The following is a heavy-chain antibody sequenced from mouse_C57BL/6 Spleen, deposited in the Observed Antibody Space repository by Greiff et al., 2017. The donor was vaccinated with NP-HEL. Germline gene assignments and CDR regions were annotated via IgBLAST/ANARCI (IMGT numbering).Heavy chain of an antibody. Sequence: QVHVKQSGAELAKPGASVKLSCKASGYTFTSYWMHWVKQRPGQGLEWIGYINPSSGYTKYNQKFKDKATLTADKSSSTAYMPLSSLTYEDSAVYYCARRDYGDYWGQGTTLTVSS. CDR2: INPSSGYT. CDR1: GYTFTSYW. J-gene: IGHJ2*01. V-gene: IGHV1-7*01. CDR3: ARRDYGDY.